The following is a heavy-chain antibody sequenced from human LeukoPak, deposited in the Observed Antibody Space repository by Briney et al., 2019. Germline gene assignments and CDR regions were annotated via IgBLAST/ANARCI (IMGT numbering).Heavy chain of an antibody. CDR3: ARGRYGDYDSADY. CDR1: GFTFSSYA. D-gene: IGHD4-17*01. J-gene: IGHJ4*02. V-gene: IGHV3-74*01. Sequence: GGSLRLSCAASGFTFSSYAMHWVRQAPGKGLVWVSRINSDGSSTSYADSVKGRFTISRDNAKNTLYLQMNSLRAEDTAVYYCARGRYGDYDSADYWGQGTLVTVSS. CDR2: INSDGSST.